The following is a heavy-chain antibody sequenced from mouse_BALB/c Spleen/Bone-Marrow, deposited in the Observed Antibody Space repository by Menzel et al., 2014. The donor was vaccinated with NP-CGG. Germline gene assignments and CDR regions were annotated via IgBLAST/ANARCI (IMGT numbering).Heavy chain of an antibody. CDR3: TRDHDYDWYFDV. D-gene: IGHD2-4*01. V-gene: IGHV5-17*02. CDR2: ISSDSDTI. CDR1: GFTFSSFG. Sequence: DVMLVESGGGLVQPGGSRKLSCTASGFTFSSFGMHWVRQAPERGLEWVAYISSDSDTIYYADTVKGRFTISRDNPKNTLFLLMTSLRSEDTAMYYCTRDHDYDWYFDVWGAGTTVTVSS. J-gene: IGHJ1*01.